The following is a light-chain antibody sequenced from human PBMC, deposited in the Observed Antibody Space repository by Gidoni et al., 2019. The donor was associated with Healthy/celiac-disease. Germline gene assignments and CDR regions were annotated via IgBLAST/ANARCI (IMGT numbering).Light chain of an antibody. J-gene: IGKJ4*01. CDR3: QQRSNWPPLFT. V-gene: IGKV3-11*01. CDR2: DAS. CDR1: QSVSSY. Sequence: EIVLTQSPATLSLSPGERATLSCRASQSVSSYLAWYQQKPGQAPRLLIYDASNRATGIPARFSGSGSETDFTLTISSLEPEDFAVYYCQQRSNWPPLFTFGGGTEVEIK.